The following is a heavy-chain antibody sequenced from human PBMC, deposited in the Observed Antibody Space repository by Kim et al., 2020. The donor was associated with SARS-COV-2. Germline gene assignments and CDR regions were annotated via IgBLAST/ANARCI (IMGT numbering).Heavy chain of an antibody. D-gene: IGHD5-12*01. Sequence: GGSLRLSCAASGFTFSDYYMSWIRQAPGKGLEWVSYISSSSYTNYADSVKGRFTISRDNAKNSLYLQMNSLRAEDTAVYYCARDLARGYSGYDYYYYGMDVWGQGTTVTVSS. CDR3: ARDLARGYSGYDYYYYGMDV. V-gene: IGHV3-11*05. CDR2: ISSSSYT. J-gene: IGHJ6*02. CDR1: GFTFSDYY.